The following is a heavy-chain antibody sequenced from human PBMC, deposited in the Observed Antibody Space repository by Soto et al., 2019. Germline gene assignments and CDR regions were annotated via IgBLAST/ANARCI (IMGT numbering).Heavy chain of an antibody. CDR3: AREDLEGGYVP. V-gene: IGHV4-59*01. D-gene: IGHD5-12*01. Sequence: SETLSLTCNVSGSPISSYYWSWIRQPPGKGLEWIGYIYYSGSTNYNPSLKSRVTISVDTSKNQFSLKLSSVTAADTAVYYCAREDLEGGYVPWGQGTLVTVSS. CDR2: IYYSGST. CDR1: GSPISSYY. J-gene: IGHJ5*02.